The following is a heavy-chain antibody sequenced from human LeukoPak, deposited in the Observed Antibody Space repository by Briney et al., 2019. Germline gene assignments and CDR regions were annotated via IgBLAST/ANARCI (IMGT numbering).Heavy chain of an antibody. J-gene: IGHJ5*02. V-gene: IGHV4-34*01. CDR3: ARAGGRGWFDP. CDR2: INHSGST. Sequence: SETLSLTCAVYGGSFSGYYWSRIRQPPGKGLEWIGEINHSGSTNYNPSLKSRVTISVDTSKNQFSLKLSSVTAADTAVYYCARAGGRGWFDPWGQGTLVTVSS. CDR1: GGSFSGYY. D-gene: IGHD2-15*01.